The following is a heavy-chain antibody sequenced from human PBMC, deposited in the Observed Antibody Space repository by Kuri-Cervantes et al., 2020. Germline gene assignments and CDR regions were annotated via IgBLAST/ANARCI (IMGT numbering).Heavy chain of an antibody. CDR3: ARDDCDDSSGYYTYFDY. J-gene: IGHJ4*02. D-gene: IGHD3-22*01. CDR2: IIPIFGTA. CDR1: GGTFSSYA. Sequence: SVKVSCKASGGTFSSYAISWVRQAPGQGLEWMGGIIPIFGTANYAQKFQGRVTITADKSTSTAYMELSSLKSEDTAVYYCARDDCDDSSGYYTYFDYWGQGTLVTVSS. V-gene: IGHV1-69*06.